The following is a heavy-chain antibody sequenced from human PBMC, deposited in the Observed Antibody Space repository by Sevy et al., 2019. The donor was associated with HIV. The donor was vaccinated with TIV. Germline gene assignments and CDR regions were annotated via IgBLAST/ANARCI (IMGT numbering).Heavy chain of an antibody. CDR1: GFTFNNVW. V-gene: IGHV3-15*01. J-gene: IGHJ1*01. Sequence: AGSLRLSCAASGFTFNNVWMSWVRQAPGKELDWVGHIKSKIEGGTTDYAAPVKGRFTISRDDSRNMLYLQMNSLKIEDTAVYYCTTGASLLQHWGQGTLVTVSS. CDR3: TTGASLLQH. CDR2: IKSKIEGGTT.